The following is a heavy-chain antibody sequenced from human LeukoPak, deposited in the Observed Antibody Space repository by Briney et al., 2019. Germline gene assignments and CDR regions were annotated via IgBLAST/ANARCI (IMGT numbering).Heavy chain of an antibody. CDR3: AREGVRFLFDP. D-gene: IGHD3-3*01. J-gene: IGHJ5*02. CDR1: GFTFSSYG. Sequence: GGSLRLSCAASGFTFSSYGMHWVRQAPGKGLEWVAFIWYDGSNKYYGDSAKGLFTISRDNSKNTLYLQMNSLRAEDTAVYYCAREGVRFLFDPWGRGTLVTVSS. V-gene: IGHV3-33*08. CDR2: IWYDGSNK.